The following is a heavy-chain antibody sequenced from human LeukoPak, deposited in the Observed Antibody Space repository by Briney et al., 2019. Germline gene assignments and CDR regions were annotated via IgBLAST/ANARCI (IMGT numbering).Heavy chain of an antibody. CDR3: ARVAVTNDSDY. CDR2: IDYRGST. J-gene: IGHJ4*02. D-gene: IGHD2-21*02. V-gene: IGHV4-59*11. CDR1: GGSISSHY. Sequence: SETLSLTCTVSGGSISSHYWSWIRQPPGKGLEWIGYIDYRGSTKYNPSLKSRVTISVDTSKNQFSLKLTSVTAADTAVYFCARVAVTNDSDYWGQGTLVTVSS.